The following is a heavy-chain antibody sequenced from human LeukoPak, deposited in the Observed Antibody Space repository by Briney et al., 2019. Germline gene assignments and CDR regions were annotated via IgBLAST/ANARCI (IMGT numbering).Heavy chain of an antibody. D-gene: IGHD3-10*01. CDR1: GVTFSSYR. CDR3: ASPSEVRAYYYYGMDV. V-gene: IGHV3-74*01. J-gene: IGHJ6*02. Sequence: GGSLSLSCAASGVTFSSYRMHWVRQAPGKGLVWVSRINNDGSSAYYADSVKGRFTISRDNAKNTLYLQMDSLRAEDTAVYYCASPSEVRAYYYYGMDVWAQGTTVTVSS. CDR2: INNDGSSA.